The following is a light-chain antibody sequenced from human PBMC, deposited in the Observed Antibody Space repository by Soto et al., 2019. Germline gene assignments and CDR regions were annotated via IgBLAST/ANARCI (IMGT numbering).Light chain of an antibody. CDR2: AAS. CDR1: QGISNF. CDR3: QKYNSAPWT. Sequence: DIQMTQSPSSLSASVGDRVTITCRASQGISNFLARHQQKPGKVPKLLIYAASTLQSGVPSRFSGSGSGTDFTLTITSLQPEDVATYYCQKYNSAPWTFGQGTRVEIK. J-gene: IGKJ1*01. V-gene: IGKV1-27*01.